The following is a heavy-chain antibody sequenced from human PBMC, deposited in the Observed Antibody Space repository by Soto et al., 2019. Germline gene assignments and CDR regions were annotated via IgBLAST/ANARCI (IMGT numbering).Heavy chain of an antibody. CDR1: GYTFTSYD. V-gene: IGHV1-8*01. CDR3: ARGYSGSYQSSDDFDI. Sequence: ASVKVSCKASGYTFTSYDINWVRQATGQGLEWMGWMNPNSGNTGYAQKFQGRVTMTRNTSISTAYMELSSLRSEDTAVYYCARGYSGSYQSSDDFDIWGQGTMVTVSS. CDR2: MNPNSGNT. J-gene: IGHJ3*02. D-gene: IGHD1-26*01.